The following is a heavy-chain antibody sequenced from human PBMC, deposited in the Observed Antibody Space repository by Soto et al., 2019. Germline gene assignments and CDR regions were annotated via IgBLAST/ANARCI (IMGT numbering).Heavy chain of an antibody. V-gene: IGHV3-23*01. CDR3: AKGYSSGWYSPHYYYYMDV. J-gene: IGHJ6*03. CDR2: LSDSGGAT. CDR1: GFTFSSYA. D-gene: IGHD6-19*01. Sequence: GGSLRLSCAASGFTFSSYALGWVRQAPGKGLEWVSALSDSGGATYYADSVKGRFTVSRDNSKNTLYLHMNSLRAEDTAIYFFAKGYSSGWYSPHYYYYMDVWGKGTTVTVSS.